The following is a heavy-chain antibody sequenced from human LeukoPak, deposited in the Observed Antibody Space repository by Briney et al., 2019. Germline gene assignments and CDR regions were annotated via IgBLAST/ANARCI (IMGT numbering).Heavy chain of an antibody. J-gene: IGHJ6*03. CDR1: GYTFTSYY. CDR3: ARDRITGTSIMDV. D-gene: IGHD1-7*01. Sequence: GASVKVSCKASGYTFTSYYMHWVRQAPGQGLEWMGIINPSGGSTSYAQKFQGRVTMTRDTSTSTVYMELSSLRSEDAAVYYCARDRITGTSIMDVWGKGTTVTVSS. V-gene: IGHV1-46*03. CDR2: INPSGGST.